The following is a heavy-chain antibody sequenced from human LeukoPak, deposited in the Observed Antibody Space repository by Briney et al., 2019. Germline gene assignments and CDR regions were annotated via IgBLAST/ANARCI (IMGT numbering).Heavy chain of an antibody. CDR1: GGSISSHY. D-gene: IGHD5-12*01. Sequence: PSETLSLTCTVSGGSISSHYWSWIRQPPGKGLEWIGYIYYSGSTNYNPSLKSRVTISVDTSKNQFSLKLSSVTAADTAVYYCARGAGYSGYDLVENYSDYWGQGTLVTVSS. V-gene: IGHV4-59*11. CDR3: ARGAGYSGYDLVENYSDY. CDR2: IYYSGST. J-gene: IGHJ4*02.